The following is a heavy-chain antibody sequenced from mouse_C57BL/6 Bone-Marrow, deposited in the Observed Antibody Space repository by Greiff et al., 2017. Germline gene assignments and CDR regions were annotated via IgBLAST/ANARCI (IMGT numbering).Heavy chain of an antibody. CDR3: ARYYSNYWYFAV. J-gene: IGHJ1*03. Sequence: QRTEQGLEWIGRIDPEDGETKYAPKFQGKATITADTSSNTAYLQLSSLTSEDTAVYYCARYYSNYWYFAVWGTGTTVTVSS. V-gene: IGHV14-2*01. D-gene: IGHD2-5*01. CDR2: IDPEDGET.